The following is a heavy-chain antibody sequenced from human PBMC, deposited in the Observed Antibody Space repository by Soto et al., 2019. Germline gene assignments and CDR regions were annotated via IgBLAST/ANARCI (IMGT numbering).Heavy chain of an antibody. CDR2: IKFDGSST. V-gene: IGHV3-74*01. J-gene: IGHJ6*02. D-gene: IGHD5-12*01. CDR1: GFTFSTYW. Sequence: EVQLVESGGGLVQPGGSLRLSCVASGFTFSTYWMHWVRQAPRKGLVWVSRIKFDGSSTSYADSVKGRFTISRDNAKNTVYLQMNSLGAEDTGVFYGARGLRNYYGVDVWGQGTTVTVSS. CDR3: ARGLRNYYGVDV.